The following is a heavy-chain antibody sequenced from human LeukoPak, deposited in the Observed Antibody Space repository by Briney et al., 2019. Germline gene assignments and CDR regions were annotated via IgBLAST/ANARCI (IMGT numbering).Heavy chain of an antibody. J-gene: IGHJ4*02. D-gene: IGHD4-23*01. CDR2: IIPIFGTA. Sequence: SVKVSCKASGGTFSSYAISWVRQAHGRGLEWMGGIIPIFGTANYAQKFQGRVTITADESTSTAYMELSSLRSEDTAVYYCAREGGYGYGGNHGGCWGQGTLVTVSS. V-gene: IGHV1-69*01. CDR3: AREGGYGYGGNHGGC. CDR1: GGTFSSYA.